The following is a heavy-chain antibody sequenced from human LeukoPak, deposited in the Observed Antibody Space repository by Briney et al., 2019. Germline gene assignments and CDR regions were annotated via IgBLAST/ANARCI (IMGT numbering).Heavy chain of an antibody. V-gene: IGHV4-34*01. CDR2: INNSGST. D-gene: IGHD3-10*01. Sequence: ASETLSLTCAVYGGSFSGYYWNWIRQPPGKGLEWIGEINNSGSTNYNPSLKSRVPISADTSKNQFSLKLSSVTAADTAVYYCARGGATMVRGVHCYWGQGTLVTVSS. J-gene: IGHJ4*02. CDR1: GGSFSGYY. CDR3: ARGGATMVRGVHCY.